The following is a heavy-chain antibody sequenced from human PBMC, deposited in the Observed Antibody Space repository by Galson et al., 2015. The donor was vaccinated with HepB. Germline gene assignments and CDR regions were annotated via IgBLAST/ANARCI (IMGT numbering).Heavy chain of an antibody. J-gene: IGHJ4*02. CDR1: GFTFSSYG. D-gene: IGHD3-10*01. V-gene: IGHV3-33*08. CDR2: IWYDGSNK. Sequence: SLRLSCAASGFTFSSYGMHWVRQAPGKGLEWVAVIWYDGSNKYYADSVKGRFTISRDNSKNTLYLQMNSLRAEDTAVYYCARDSSNYYGSGSFDYWGQGTLVTVSS. CDR3: ARDSSNYYGSGSFDY.